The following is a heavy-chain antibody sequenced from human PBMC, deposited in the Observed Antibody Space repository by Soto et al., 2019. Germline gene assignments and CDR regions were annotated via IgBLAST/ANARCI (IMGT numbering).Heavy chain of an antibody. J-gene: IGHJ6*02. CDR3: ARGDCTNGVCPGLYYYYYGMDV. D-gene: IGHD2-8*01. CDR1: GFTFSSYS. CDR2: ISSSISYI. V-gene: IGHV3-21*01. Sequence: WGSLRLSCAASGFTFSSYSMNCVRQAAWRGLEWVSSISSSISYIYYADSVKGRFTISRDNAENSLYLQMNSLRAEDTAVYYCARGDCTNGVCPGLYYYYYGMDVWGQGTTVTVSS.